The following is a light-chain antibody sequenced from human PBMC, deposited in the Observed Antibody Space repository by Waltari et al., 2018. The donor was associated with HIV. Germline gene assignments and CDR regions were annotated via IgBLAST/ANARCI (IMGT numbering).Light chain of an antibody. CDR1: SSHVGCHIC. CDR3: SSYAGSGNYVL. Sequence: QSALTQPPPASGYPGRSFTISCTGTSSHVGCHICCPGYQQHHGTAPNPIISEVTQRPSGVPDRFSGSRSGNTASLTVSGLQPEDEAHYHCSSYAGSGNYVLFGGGTKLTVL. CDR2: EVT. J-gene: IGLJ2*01. V-gene: IGLV2-8*01.